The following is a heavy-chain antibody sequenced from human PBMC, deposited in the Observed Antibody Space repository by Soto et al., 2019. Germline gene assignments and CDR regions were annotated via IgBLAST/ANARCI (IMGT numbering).Heavy chain of an antibody. CDR1: GGSFSGYY. CDR2: INHSGST. Sequence: SETLSLTCAVYGGSFSGYYWSWIRQPPGKGLEWIGEINHSGSTNCNPSLKSRVTISVDTSKNQFSLKLSSVTAADTAVYYCARVRPHYDFWSGYPYGGYFDYWGQGTLVTVSS. D-gene: IGHD3-3*01. CDR3: ARVRPHYDFWSGYPYGGYFDY. J-gene: IGHJ4*02. V-gene: IGHV4-34*01.